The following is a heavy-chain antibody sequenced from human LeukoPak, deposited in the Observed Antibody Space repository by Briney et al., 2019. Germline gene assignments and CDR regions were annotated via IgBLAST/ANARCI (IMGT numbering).Heavy chain of an antibody. CDR3: AATPTIAAAGIIGIDY. CDR1: GYTLTELS. Sequence: ASVEVSCKVSGYTLTELSMHWVRQAPGKGLEWMGGFDPEDGETIYAQKFQGRVSMTEDTSTDTAYMELSSLRSEDTAVYYCAATPTIAAAGIIGIDYWGQGTLVTVSS. J-gene: IGHJ4*02. V-gene: IGHV1-24*01. CDR2: FDPEDGET. D-gene: IGHD6-13*01.